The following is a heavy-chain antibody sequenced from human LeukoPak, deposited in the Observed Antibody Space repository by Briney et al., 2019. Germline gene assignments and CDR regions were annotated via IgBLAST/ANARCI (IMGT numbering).Heavy chain of an antibody. CDR2: ISGSGGTT. J-gene: IGHJ5*02. CDR3: AIVVAARQGTIEP. Sequence: GGSLRLSCAASGFTFSSYAMSWGRQAPGKGRECVSAISGSGGTTYYADSVKGRFTISRDNSKSTLYVQMNSLRAENTAVYYCAIVVAARQGTIEPWGQGTLVTISS. CDR1: GFTFSSYA. D-gene: IGHD6-6*01. V-gene: IGHV3-23*01.